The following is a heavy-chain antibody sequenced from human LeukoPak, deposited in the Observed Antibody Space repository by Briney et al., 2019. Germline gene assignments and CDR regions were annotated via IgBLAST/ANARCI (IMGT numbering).Heavy chain of an antibody. Sequence: PSETLSLTCTVSGASISSGSYYWGWIRQPPGRGLEWIGGIYYSGNTYYNPSLKSRVTISVDTSKNQFSLELNSVTAADTAVYYCARQVRYSGTYYIDYWGQGTLVTVSS. J-gene: IGHJ4*02. CDR3: ARQVRYSGTYYIDY. V-gene: IGHV4-39*01. CDR1: GASISSGSYY. D-gene: IGHD1-26*01. CDR2: IYYSGNT.